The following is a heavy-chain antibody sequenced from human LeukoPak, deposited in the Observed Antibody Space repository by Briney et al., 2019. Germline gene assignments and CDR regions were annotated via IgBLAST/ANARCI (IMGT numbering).Heavy chain of an antibody. D-gene: IGHD4-11*01. Sequence: SETLSLTCTVSVGSISSYYWSWIRQPPGKGLEWIGYIYCIGSTNYNPSLKSRVTISVDTSKNQFSLKLSSVTAADTAVYYCARERRGRLDGMDVWGQGTTVIVPS. CDR1: VGSISSYY. CDR2: IYCIGST. J-gene: IGHJ6*02. V-gene: IGHV4-59*01. CDR3: ARERRGRLDGMDV.